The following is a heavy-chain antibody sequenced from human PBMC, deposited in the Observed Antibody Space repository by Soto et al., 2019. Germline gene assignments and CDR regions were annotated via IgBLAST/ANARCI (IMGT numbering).Heavy chain of an antibody. J-gene: IGHJ4*02. CDR2: ISYDGSNK. CDR1: GFTFSSYA. V-gene: IGHV3-30-3*01. CDR3: ARDRLEFIVGATQFVY. D-gene: IGHD1-26*01. Sequence: SLRLSCAASGFTFSSYAMHLVRQAPGKGLEWVAVISYDGSNKYYADSVKGRFTISRDNSKNTLYLQMNSLRAEDTAVYYCARDRLEFIVGATQFVYWGQGTLVTVSS.